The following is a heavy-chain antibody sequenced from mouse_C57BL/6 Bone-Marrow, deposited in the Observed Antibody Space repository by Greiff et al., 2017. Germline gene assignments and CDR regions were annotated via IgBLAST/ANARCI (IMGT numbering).Heavy chain of an antibody. CDR2: ISYSGST. CDR3: ARYRGYGNYFYFDY. J-gene: IGHJ2*01. Sequence: EVQLQQSGPGLAKPSQTLSLTCSVTGYSITRDYWNWIRKFPGNKLEYMGYISYSGSTYYNPSLKSRISITRDTSKNQYYLQLNSVTTEDTATYYCARYRGYGNYFYFDYWGQGTTLTVSS. CDR1: GYSITRDY. V-gene: IGHV3-8*01. D-gene: IGHD2-1*01.